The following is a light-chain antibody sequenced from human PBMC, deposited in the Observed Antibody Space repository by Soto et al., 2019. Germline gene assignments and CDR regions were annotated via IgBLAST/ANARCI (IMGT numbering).Light chain of an antibody. J-gene: IGKJ1*01. V-gene: IGKV1-5*01. CDR1: QSISRR. Sequence: DIQMIQSPSALSASVGDRVTITCRASQSISRRLAWYQQKPGQAPKLLIYDASSLESGVPAGFSGSGSGTQCTLAISSLQPDDFATDYCQHYNSYPWTVGQGTRVEIK. CDR3: QHYNSYPWT. CDR2: DAS.